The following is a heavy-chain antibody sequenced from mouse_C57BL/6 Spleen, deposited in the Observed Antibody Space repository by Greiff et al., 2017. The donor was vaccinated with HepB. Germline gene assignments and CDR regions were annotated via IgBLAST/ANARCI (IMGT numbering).Heavy chain of an antibody. D-gene: IGHD3-2*02. CDR2: ICSGGDYI. J-gene: IGHJ3*01. CDR3: TRDSSGYTWFAY. V-gene: IGHV5-9-1*02. Sequence: EVKVEESGAGLVKPGGSLKLSCAASGFPFRSYAMSWVRPTPEKRLEWVAYICSGGDYIYYADTVKGRFTISRDNARNTLYLQMSSLKSEDAAMYYCTRDSSGYTWFAYWGQGTLVTVSA. CDR1: GFPFRSYA.